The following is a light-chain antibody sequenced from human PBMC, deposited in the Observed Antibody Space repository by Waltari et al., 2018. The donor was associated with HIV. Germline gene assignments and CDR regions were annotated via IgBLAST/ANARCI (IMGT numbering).Light chain of an antibody. V-gene: IGKV3-11*01. CDR2: DAS. CDR3: QQRNKWPPSYT. CDR1: QSVGSY. Sequence: EIVLTQSPAILSLSPGHSATLPCRASQSVGSYLAWYQQKHGQAPRLLIYDASRRATGIPARFSVSGSGTDFSLTISTLEPEDFAVYYCQQRNKWPPSYTFGQGTRVEI. J-gene: IGKJ2*01.